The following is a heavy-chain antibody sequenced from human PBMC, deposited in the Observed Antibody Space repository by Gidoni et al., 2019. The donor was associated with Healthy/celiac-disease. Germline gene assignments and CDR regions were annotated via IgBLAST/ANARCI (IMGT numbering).Heavy chain of an antibody. J-gene: IGHJ4*02. CDR2: ISYDGSNK. Sequence: QVQLVESGGGVVQPGRSLRLSCAASGFTFSSYAMHGVRQAPGKGLEWVAVISYDGSNKYYADSVKGRFTISRDNSKNTLYLQMNSLRAEDTAVYYCARDAYNWNDDWSRYFDYWGQGTLVTVSS. D-gene: IGHD1-20*01. CDR1: GFTFSSYA. V-gene: IGHV3-30-3*01. CDR3: ARDAYNWNDDWSRYFDY.